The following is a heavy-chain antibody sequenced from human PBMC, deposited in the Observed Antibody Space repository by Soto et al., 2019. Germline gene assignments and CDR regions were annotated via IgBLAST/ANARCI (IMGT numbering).Heavy chain of an antibody. CDR2: ISGSGGST. J-gene: IGHJ5*02. V-gene: IGHV3-23*01. D-gene: IGHD1-26*01. CDR3: AKAWQVVGATRTGFDP. CDR1: GFTFSSYA. Sequence: GGSLRLSCAASGFTFSSYAMSWVRQAPGKGLEWVSAISGSGGSTYYADSVKGRFTISRDNSKNTLYLQMNSLRAEDTAVYCCAKAWQVVGATRTGFDPWGQGTLVTVSS.